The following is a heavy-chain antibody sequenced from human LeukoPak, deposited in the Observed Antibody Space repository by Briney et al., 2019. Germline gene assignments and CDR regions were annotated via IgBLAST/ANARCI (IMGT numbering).Heavy chain of an antibody. CDR1: GFTFSTYG. CDR2: ISGSGDST. V-gene: IGHV3-23*01. CDR3: AKSGYNRFDY. J-gene: IGHJ4*02. D-gene: IGHD5-24*01. Sequence: GGSLRLSCAASGFTFSTYGMSWVRQAPGKGLEWVSAISGSGDSTYCADSVKGRFTISRDNSKNTLYLQMNSLIAEDTAVYYCAKSGYNRFDYWGQGTRVTVSS.